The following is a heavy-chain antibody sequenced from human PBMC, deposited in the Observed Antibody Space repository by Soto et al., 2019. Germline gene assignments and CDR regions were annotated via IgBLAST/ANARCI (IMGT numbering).Heavy chain of an antibody. D-gene: IGHD3-22*01. V-gene: IGHV3-23*01. Sequence: EVQLLESGGGLVQPGGSLRLSCAASGFTFSSYAMSWVRQAPGKGLEWVSAISGSGGSTYYADSVKGRFTISRDNSKNTLYLQMNSLRAEDTAVYYCAKEPNYYDSSGYSGWEYYFDYWGQGTLVTVSS. CDR1: GFTFSSYA. CDR2: ISGSGGST. J-gene: IGHJ4*02. CDR3: AKEPNYYDSSGYSGWEYYFDY.